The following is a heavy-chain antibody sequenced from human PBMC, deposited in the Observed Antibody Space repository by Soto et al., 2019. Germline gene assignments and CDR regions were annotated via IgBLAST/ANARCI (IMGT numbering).Heavy chain of an antibody. CDR1: GFTFSSYA. J-gene: IGHJ6*02. V-gene: IGHV3-23*01. Sequence: PGGSLRLSCAASGFTFSSYAMGCVRQSPGKGLYWVSVISGSGGITYSADSVKGRFTISRDNSKNILYLQMNSLRAEDTAVYYCAKGIPDTGGYYYYSMDVWGQGTAVTVYS. D-gene: IGHD5-18*01. CDR3: AKGIPDTGGYYYYSMDV. CDR2: ISGSGGIT.